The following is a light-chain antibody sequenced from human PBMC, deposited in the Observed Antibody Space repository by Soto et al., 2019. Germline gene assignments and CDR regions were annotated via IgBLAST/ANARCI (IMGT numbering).Light chain of an antibody. J-gene: IGKJ1*01. CDR1: QSISYW. CDR3: QQYNIYWT. CDR2: KAS. V-gene: IGKV1-5*03. Sequence: DIQMTQSPSTLSASVGDRVTITCRASQSISYWLAWYQQKPGKAPNLLIYKASSLESRVPSRFSGGGSGTEFTLTISSLQPDDFATYYCQQYNIYWTFGQGTKVEIK.